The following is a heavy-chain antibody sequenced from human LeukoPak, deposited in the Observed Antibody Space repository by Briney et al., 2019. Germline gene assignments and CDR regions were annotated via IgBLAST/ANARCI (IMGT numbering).Heavy chain of an antibody. D-gene: IGHD2-2*01. CDR3: AGVYCTSTNCYRGNAFDI. CDR1: GGSISSYY. V-gene: IGHV4-4*09. CDR2: IYTSGST. J-gene: IGHJ3*02. Sequence: PSETLSLTCTVSGGSISSYYWSWIRQPPGKGLEWIGYIYTSGSTNYNPSLKSRVTISVDTSKNQFSLKLSSVTAADTAVYYCAGVYCTSTNCYRGNAFDIWGQGTMVTVSS.